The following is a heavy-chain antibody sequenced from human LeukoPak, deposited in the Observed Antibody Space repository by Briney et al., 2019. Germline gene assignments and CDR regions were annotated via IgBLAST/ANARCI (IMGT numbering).Heavy chain of an antibody. CDR3: ARRSQESGVITANNWFDP. D-gene: IGHD3-16*01. Sequence: KPSETLSLTCTVSGGSISSSYWGWIRQPPGKGLEWIGYIYYSGSTNYNPSLKSRVTISVDTSKNQFSLKLTSVTAADTAVYYCARRSQESGVITANNWFDPWGQGTLVTVSS. V-gene: IGHV4-59*08. CDR1: GGSISSSY. J-gene: IGHJ5*02. CDR2: IYYSGST.